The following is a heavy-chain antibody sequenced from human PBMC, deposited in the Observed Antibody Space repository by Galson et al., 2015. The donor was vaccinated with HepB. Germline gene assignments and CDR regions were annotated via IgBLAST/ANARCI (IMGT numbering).Heavy chain of an antibody. CDR2: INPSRGST. V-gene: IGHV1-46*01. CDR1: GYTFTSYY. J-gene: IGHJ3*02. Sequence: SVKVSCKASGYTFTSYYMDWMRQAPGQGLEWMGIINPSRGSTSYAQKFQGRVTMTRDTSTSTVYMELSSLRSEDTAVYYCAREAVAHLGSAFDIWGQGTMVTVSS. CDR3: AREAVAHLGSAFDI. D-gene: IGHD6-19*01.